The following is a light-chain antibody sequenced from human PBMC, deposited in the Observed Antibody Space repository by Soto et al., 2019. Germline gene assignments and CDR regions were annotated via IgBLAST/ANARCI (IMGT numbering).Light chain of an antibody. CDR3: QTWATGVYV. Sequence: QLVLTQSPSASASLGASVKITCTLSSGHTDYAIAWHHQQPEKGPRFLMQLNADGSHSNEDGIPARFSGSSSGAERYLTITGLQSEDEGDYYCQTWATGVYVFGPGTKVTVL. V-gene: IGLV4-69*02. J-gene: IGLJ1*01. CDR2: LNADGSH. CDR1: SGHTDYA.